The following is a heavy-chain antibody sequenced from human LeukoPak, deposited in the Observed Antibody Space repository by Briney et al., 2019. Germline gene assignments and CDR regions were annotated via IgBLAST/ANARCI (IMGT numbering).Heavy chain of an antibody. CDR1: GFTFSTYS. CDR3: AKAPVTSCRGAYCYPFDS. CDR2: ISSSSSDYI. J-gene: IGHJ4*02. Sequence: GGSLRLSCAASGFTFSTYSMNWVRQAPGKGLEWVSSISSSSSDYIYYADSVKGRFTISRDNAKNSLYLQMNSLRAEDAAVYFCAKAPVTSCRGAYCYPFDSWGQGTLVTVSS. V-gene: IGHV3-21*03. D-gene: IGHD2-21*01.